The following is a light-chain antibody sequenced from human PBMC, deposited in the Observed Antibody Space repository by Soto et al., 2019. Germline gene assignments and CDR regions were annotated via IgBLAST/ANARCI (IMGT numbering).Light chain of an antibody. CDR1: QSVSSSY. J-gene: IGKJ5*01. CDR3: RQYDNSPIT. Sequence: EIVLTQSPDTLSLSPGERATLSFRASQSVSSSYLAWYQQKPGQAPRLLIYGASSRATGIPDRFSGSGSGTDFTLTISRLEPEDFAVYYCRQYDNSPITFGQGTRLEIK. V-gene: IGKV3-20*01. CDR2: GAS.